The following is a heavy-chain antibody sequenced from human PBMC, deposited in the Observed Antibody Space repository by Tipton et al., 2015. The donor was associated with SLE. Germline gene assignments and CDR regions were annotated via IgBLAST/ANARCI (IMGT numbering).Heavy chain of an antibody. CDR3: ARPGMAERYFDL. V-gene: IGHV4-59*05. D-gene: IGHD5-24*01. J-gene: IGHJ2*01. CDR2: IYYSGST. Sequence: TLSPTCTVSGGSISSYYWSWIRQPPGKGLEWIGSIYYSGSTYYNPSLKSRVTISVDTSKNQFSLKLSSVTAADTAVYYCARPGMAERYFDLWGRGTLVTVSS. CDR1: GGSISSYY.